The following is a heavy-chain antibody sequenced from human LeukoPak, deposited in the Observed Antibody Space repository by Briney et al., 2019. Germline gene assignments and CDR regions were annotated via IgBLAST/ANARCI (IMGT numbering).Heavy chain of an antibody. V-gene: IGHV3-23*01. J-gene: IGHJ3*02. CDR2: ISGSGVST. CDR1: GFTFSSYT. Sequence: GGSLRLSCAASGFTFSSYTMRWLRQAPGKGLEWVSSISGSGVSTYYADYLKGRFTLSRDNSKNTLCLQSNSLRAEDTAVYYCAKQWRGTGDAFDIWGQGTMVTVSS. D-gene: IGHD3/OR15-3a*01. CDR3: AKQWRGTGDAFDI.